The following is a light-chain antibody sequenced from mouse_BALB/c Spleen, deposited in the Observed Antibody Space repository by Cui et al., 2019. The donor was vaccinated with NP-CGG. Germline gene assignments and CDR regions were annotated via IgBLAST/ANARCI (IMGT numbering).Light chain of an antibody. CDR2: GTN. Sequence: QAIVTPDSALTTSPRETVTLTCRSSTGAVTTSNYANWVQEKPDHLFTGLIGGTNNRAPGVPARFSGSLIGDKAVLIITGAQTEDEAIYFCALWYSNHWVFGGGTKLTVL. V-gene: IGLV1*01. CDR1: TGAVTTSNY. J-gene: IGLJ1*01. CDR3: ALWYSNHWV.